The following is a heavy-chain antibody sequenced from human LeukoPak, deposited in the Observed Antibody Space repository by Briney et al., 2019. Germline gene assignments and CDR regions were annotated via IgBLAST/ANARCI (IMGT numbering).Heavy chain of an antibody. CDR3: ARSAAGTVDY. D-gene: IGHD6-13*01. CDR2: AYYRSKWYN. CDR1: GDSVSSNSDA. J-gene: IGHJ4*02. V-gene: IGHV6-1*01. Sequence: SQTLSLTCAISGDSVSSNSDAWNWIRQSPSRGLEWLGGAYYRSKWYNDYAASVKSRISINPDTSKNQFSLQLNSVTAEDSAVYYCARSAAGTVDYWGQGTLVTVSS.